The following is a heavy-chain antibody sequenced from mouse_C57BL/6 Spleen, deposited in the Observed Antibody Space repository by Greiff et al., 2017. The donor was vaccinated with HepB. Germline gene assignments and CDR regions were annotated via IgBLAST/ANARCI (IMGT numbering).Heavy chain of an antibody. J-gene: IGHJ3*01. D-gene: IGHD3-2*02. CDR3: ARRQLRRRGWFAY. CDR1: GYTFTDYN. V-gene: IGHV1-18*01. Sequence: EVQLQQSGPELVKPGASVKIPCKASGYTFTDYNMDWVKQSHGKSLEWIGDINPNNGGTIYNQKFKGKATLTVDKSSSTAYMELRSLTSEDTAVYYCARRQLRRRGWFAYWGQGTLVTVSA. CDR2: INPNNGGT.